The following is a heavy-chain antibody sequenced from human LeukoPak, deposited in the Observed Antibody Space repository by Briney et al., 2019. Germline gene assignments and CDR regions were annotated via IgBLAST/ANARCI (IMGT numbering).Heavy chain of an antibody. CDR1: GFTLKNYE. CDR2: ISGDGTRT. J-gene: IGHJ4*02. D-gene: IGHD6-19*01. Sequence: GGSLRLSCAASGFTLKNYEMSWVRQAPGMGLEWVSAISGDGTRTYYADSVKGRFTISRDNSKSTLDLQMNSLRADDTALYYCASLPWGCSSAWEDFDYWGQGTLVTVSS. V-gene: IGHV3-23*01. CDR3: ASLPWGCSSAWEDFDY.